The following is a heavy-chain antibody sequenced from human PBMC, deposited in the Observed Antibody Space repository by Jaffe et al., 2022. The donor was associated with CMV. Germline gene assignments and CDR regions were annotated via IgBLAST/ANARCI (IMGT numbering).Heavy chain of an antibody. CDR1: GFTFSSYG. CDR2: IWYDGSNK. Sequence: QVQLVESGGGVVQPGRSLRLSCAASGFTFSSYGMHWVRQAPGKGLEWVAVIWYDGSNKYYADSVKGRFTISRDNSKNTLYLQMNSLRAEDTAVYYCARDPKKTTVTHYGMDVWGQGTTVTVSS. D-gene: IGHD4-4*01. CDR3: ARDPKKTTVTHYGMDV. V-gene: IGHV3-33*01. J-gene: IGHJ6*02.